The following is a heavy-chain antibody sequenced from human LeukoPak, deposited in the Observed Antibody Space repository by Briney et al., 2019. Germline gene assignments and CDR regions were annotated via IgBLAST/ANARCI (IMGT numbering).Heavy chain of an antibody. CDR3: AKSGSSSWFLDY. CDR2: IRSRAYGATT. D-gene: IGHD6-13*01. Sequence: PGGSLRLSCIASGFTFGDYAMSWFRQAPGKGLEWVGFIRSRAYGATTEYAASVKGRFTISRDDSKSIAYLQMNSLKTDDTAVYYCAKSGSSSWFLDYWGQGTLVTVSS. CDR1: GFTFGDYA. J-gene: IGHJ4*02. V-gene: IGHV3-49*03.